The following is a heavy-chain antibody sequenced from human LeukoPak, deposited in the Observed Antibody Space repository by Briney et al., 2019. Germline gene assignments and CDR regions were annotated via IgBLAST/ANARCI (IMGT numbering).Heavy chain of an antibody. D-gene: IGHD3-22*01. Sequence: GGSLRLSCAASGFTFSSYWMHWVRQAPGKGLVWVSRINSDGSSTGYADSVKGRFTISRDNAKNTLYLQMNSLRAEDTAVYCCARDPNYYDSKDNWFDPWGQGTLVTVSS. CDR3: ARDPNYYDSKDNWFDP. CDR2: INSDGSST. J-gene: IGHJ5*02. V-gene: IGHV3-74*01. CDR1: GFTFSSYW.